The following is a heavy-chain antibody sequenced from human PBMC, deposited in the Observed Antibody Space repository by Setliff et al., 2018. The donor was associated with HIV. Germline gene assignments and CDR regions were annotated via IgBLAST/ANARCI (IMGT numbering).Heavy chain of an antibody. V-gene: IGHV4-4*07. J-gene: IGHJ5*02. CDR3: ARDLPELTGRYFDP. D-gene: IGHD7-27*01. Sequence: SETLSLTCNVSGGSISGYFWTWIRQPAGKGLEWIGRIYTSGSTNYNPPLKSRLSMSIDTSKNHFSLRLPSVTAADTAVYYCARDLPELTGRYFDPWGQGSQVTVSS. CDR1: GGSISGYF. CDR2: IYTSGST.